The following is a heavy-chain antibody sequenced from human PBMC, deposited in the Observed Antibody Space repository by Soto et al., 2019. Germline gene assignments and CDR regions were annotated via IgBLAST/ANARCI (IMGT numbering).Heavy chain of an antibody. CDR1: GYTFTSYA. D-gene: IGHD1-7*01. Sequence: QVQLVQSGAEVKKPGASVKVSCKASGYTFTSYAMHWVRQAPGQRLEWMGWINAGNGNTKYSQKFQGRVTITRDTSASTAYMELSSLRSEDTAVYYCARDAITGTTSDYYDMDVWGKGTTVTVSS. CDR2: INAGNGNT. CDR3: ARDAITGTTSDYYDMDV. J-gene: IGHJ6*03. V-gene: IGHV1-3*01.